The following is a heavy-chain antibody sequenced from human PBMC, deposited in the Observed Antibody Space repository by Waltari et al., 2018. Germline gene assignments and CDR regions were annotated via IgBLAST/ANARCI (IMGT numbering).Heavy chain of an antibody. V-gene: IGHV3-30-3*01. J-gene: IGHJ4*02. D-gene: IGHD6-13*01. CDR1: GFTFSSYA. Sequence: QVQLVESGGGVVQPGRSMRLSCAASGFTFSSYAMHWVRQAPGKGLEWVAFRSYDGRNKYYADSVKGRFTISRDNSKNTLYLQMNSLRAEDTAVYYCARDFSSSWDYWGQGTLVTVSS. CDR3: ARDFSSSWDY. CDR2: RSYDGRNK.